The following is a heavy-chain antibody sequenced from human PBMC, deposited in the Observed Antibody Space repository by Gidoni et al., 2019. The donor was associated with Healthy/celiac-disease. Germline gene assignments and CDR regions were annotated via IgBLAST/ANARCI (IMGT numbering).Heavy chain of an antibody. J-gene: IGHJ4*02. CDR3: ATDRLNGYFDS. D-gene: IGHD2-8*01. Sequence: EVQLLESGGGLVRPGGALRLSCASYGCAFSSDAMTWVRQAPGKGLGWVSAIGGAGDTTSYAASVKGRFTISRDNSKNTLYLQINSLRAEDTAVYYCATDRLNGYFDSWGQGTLVTVSS. CDR2: IGGAGDTT. V-gene: IGHV3-23*01. CDR1: GCAFSSDA.